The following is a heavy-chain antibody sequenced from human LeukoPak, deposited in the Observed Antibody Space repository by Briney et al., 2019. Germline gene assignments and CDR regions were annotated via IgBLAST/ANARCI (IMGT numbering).Heavy chain of an antibody. V-gene: IGHV1-69*13. CDR2: IIPIFGTA. J-gene: IGHJ4*02. Sequence: GASVKVSCKASGGTFSSYAISWVRQAPGQGLEWMGGIIPIFGTANYAQKFQGRVTITADESTSTAYMELSSLRSEDTAVYYCATHQYYYDSSGYTDWGQGTLVTVSS. CDR3: ATHQYYYDSSGYTD. CDR1: GGTFSSYA. D-gene: IGHD3-22*01.